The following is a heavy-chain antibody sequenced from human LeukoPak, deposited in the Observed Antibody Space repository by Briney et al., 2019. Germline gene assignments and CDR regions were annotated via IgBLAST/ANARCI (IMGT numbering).Heavy chain of an antibody. CDR1: GFTFDDYA. J-gene: IGHJ4*02. CDR2: ISGDGGST. D-gene: IGHD4-17*01. Sequence: GGSLRLSCAASGFTFDDYAMHWVRQAPGKGLEWVSPISGDGGSTYYADSVKGRFTISRDNSKNSLYLQMNSLRTEDTALYYCAKDRYGDYVIDYWGQGTLVTVSS. V-gene: IGHV3-43*02. CDR3: AKDRYGDYVIDY.